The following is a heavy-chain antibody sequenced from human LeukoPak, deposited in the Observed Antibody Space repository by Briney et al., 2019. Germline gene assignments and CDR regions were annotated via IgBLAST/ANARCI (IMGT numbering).Heavy chain of an antibody. D-gene: IGHD6-13*01. V-gene: IGHV3-33*01. CDR2: IWYDGTNK. CDR3: ARGRGSSSWFYFDY. CDR1: GITFSSYD. Sequence: GGSLRLSCAASGITFSSYDMHWVRQAPGKGLEWVAVIWYDGTNKYYADSVKGRFTISRDNSKNTLYLQMNSLRAEDTAVYYCARGRGSSSWFYFDYWGQGTLVTVSS. J-gene: IGHJ4*02.